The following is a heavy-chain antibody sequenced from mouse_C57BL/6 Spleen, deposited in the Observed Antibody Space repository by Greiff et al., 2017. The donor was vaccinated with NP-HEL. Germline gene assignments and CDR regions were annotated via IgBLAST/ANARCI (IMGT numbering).Heavy chain of an antibody. CDR2: IDPSDSYT. D-gene: IGHD3-2*02. J-gene: IGHJ2*01. V-gene: IGHV1-69*01. CDR3: ARWGQLRLQVDY. Sequence: QVQLQQPGAELVMPGASVKLSCKASGYTFTSYWMHWVKQRPGQGLEWIGEIDPSDSYTNYNQKFKGKSTLTVDKSSSTAYMQLSSLTSEDSAVYYCARWGQLRLQVDYWGQGTTLTVSS. CDR1: GYTFTSYW.